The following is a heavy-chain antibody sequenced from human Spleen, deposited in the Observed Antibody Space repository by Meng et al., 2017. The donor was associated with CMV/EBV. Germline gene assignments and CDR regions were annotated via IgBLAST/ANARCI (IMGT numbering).Heavy chain of an antibody. CDR1: GGSISSSSYY. Sequence: SETLSLTCTVSGGSISSSSYYWGWIRQPPGKGLEWIGSIYYSGSTYYNPSLKSRVTISVDTSKNQFSLKLSSVTAADTAVYYCARAGGSTWYYFDNWGQGTPVTVSS. J-gene: IGHJ4*02. V-gene: IGHV4-39*07. D-gene: IGHD6-13*01. CDR2: IYYSGST. CDR3: ARAGGSTWYYFDN.